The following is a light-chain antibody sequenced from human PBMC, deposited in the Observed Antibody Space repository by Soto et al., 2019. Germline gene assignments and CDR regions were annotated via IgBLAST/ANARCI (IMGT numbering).Light chain of an antibody. J-gene: IGKJ1*01. Sequence: DIKMNHSLSTLSGSVGDRVTITCRASQSISSWLAWYQQKPGKAPKLLIYDASSLESGVPSRFSGSGSGTEFTLTISSLQPDDFATYYCQLYNIYSEAFGQGGIVDIK. V-gene: IGKV1-5*01. CDR3: QLYNIYSEA. CDR1: QSISSW. CDR2: DAS.